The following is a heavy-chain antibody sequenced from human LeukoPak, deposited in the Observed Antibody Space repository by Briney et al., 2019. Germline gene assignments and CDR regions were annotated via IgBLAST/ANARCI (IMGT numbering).Heavy chain of an antibody. J-gene: IGHJ6*02. Sequence: GGSLRLSCAASGFSFSDYWMHWVRQAPGKGLERVALISDDGINKYYVDSVTGRFTISRDNSKNTLYLQMNSLRAEDTAVYYCARDFYYYYGMDVWGQGTTVTVSS. CDR2: ISDDGINK. V-gene: IGHV3-30*03. CDR1: GFSFSDYW. CDR3: ARDFYYYYGMDV.